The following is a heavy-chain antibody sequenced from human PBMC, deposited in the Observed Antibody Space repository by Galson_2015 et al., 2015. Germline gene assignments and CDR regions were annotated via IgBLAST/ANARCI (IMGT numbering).Heavy chain of an antibody. Sequence: SLRLSCAASGFTFSDYYMSWIRQAPGKGLECVSYTNTGGSTTYFADSVKGRFTISRDNAKNSLYLQMNSLRAEDTAVYYCTRDRGCRGGSCYEPYYYGMDVWGQGTTVTVSS. D-gene: IGHD2-15*01. J-gene: IGHJ6*02. CDR1: GFTFSDYY. V-gene: IGHV3-11*01. CDR3: TRDRGCRGGSCYEPYYYGMDV. CDR2: TNTGGSTT.